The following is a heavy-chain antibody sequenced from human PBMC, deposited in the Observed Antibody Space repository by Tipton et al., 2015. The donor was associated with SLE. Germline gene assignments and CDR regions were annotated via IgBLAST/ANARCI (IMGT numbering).Heavy chain of an antibody. CDR2: ITTHESDT. CDR1: GFTFSSYW. CDR3: ARDILFVGSTEYFHH. Sequence: SGFTFSSYWMHWVRQAPGKGLVWVSRITTHESDTTYADSVKGRFTISRDNAKNTLYLQMNSLRAEDTAVYYCARDILFVGSTEYFHHWGQGTLVTVSS. D-gene: IGHD1-26*01. J-gene: IGHJ1*01. V-gene: IGHV3-74*03.